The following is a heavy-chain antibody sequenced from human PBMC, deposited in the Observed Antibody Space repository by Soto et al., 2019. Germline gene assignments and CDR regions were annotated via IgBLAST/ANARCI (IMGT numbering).Heavy chain of an antibody. CDR2: ISYDGSNK. J-gene: IGHJ6*02. D-gene: IGHD4-17*01. Sequence: QVQLVESGGGVVQPGRSLRLSCAASGFTFSSYGMHWVRQAPGKGLEWVAVISYDGSNKYYADSVKGRFTISRDNSKNTLYLQMNSLRAEDTAVYYCAKDFYGDYVVVSRNNYYYYGMDVWGQGTTVTVSS. V-gene: IGHV3-30*18. CDR1: GFTFSSYG. CDR3: AKDFYGDYVVVSRNNYYYYGMDV.